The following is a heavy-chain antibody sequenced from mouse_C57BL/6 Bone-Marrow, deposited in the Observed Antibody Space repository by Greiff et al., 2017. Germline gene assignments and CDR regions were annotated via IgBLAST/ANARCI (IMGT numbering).Heavy chain of an antibody. CDR3: ARVVITTVAPYYFDY. D-gene: IGHD1-1*01. CDR1: GFSINSDCY. Sequence: EVKLVESGPSLVRPSQTLSLTCTVTGFSINSDCYWIWIRQFPGNKLEYIGYTFYSGITYYNPSLESRTYITRETSKNQFSLKLSSVTTEATATYYGARVVITTVAPYYFDYWGQGTTLTVSS. V-gene: IGHV3-3*01. CDR2: TFYSGIT. J-gene: IGHJ2*01.